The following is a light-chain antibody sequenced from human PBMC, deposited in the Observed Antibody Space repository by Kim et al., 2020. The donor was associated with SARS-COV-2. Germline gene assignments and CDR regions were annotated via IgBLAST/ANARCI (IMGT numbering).Light chain of an antibody. J-gene: IGLJ3*02. V-gene: IGLV3-19*01. CDR3: SSWARSNDQWV. CDR1: SLRNFS. Sequence: SSELTQDPAVSVALGQTVRITCHGDSLRNFSASWYQQMPGLAPLLVIYYKHNRPSGIPDRFSGSTSGNTASLTITGAQAEDEADYYCSSWARSNDQWVFG. CDR2: YKH.